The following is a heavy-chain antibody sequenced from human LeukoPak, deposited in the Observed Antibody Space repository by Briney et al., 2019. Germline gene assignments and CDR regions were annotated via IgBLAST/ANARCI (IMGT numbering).Heavy chain of an antibody. V-gene: IGHV4-30-4*08. CDR2: IYYSGST. CDR3: ARWISRRWFDP. D-gene: IGHD5-12*01. Sequence: WVRQTPGKGLEWNGYIYYSGSTYYNPSLKSRVTISVDTSKNQFSLKLSSVTAADTAVYYCARWISRRWFDPWGQGTLVTVSS. J-gene: IGHJ5*02.